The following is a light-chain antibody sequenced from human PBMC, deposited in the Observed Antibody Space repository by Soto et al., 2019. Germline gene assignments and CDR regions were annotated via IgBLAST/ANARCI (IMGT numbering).Light chain of an antibody. CDR2: DAS. CDR3: QQYNNYSGT. V-gene: IGKV1-5*01. CDR1: QSINTW. J-gene: IGKJ1*01. Sequence: DIQMTQSPSTLSASIGDRVTITCRASQSINTWLAWYQQKPGKAPKLLIYDASSLENGVPSGFSGSGSGTEFTLTISSLQPDDFATYYCQQYNNYSGTFGQGTKVEIK.